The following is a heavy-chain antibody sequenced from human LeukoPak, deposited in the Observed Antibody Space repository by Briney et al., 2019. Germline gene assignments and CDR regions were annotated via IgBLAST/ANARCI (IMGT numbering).Heavy chain of an antibody. J-gene: IGHJ4*02. V-gene: IGHV4-4*02. CDR1: GGSVSNGNW. D-gene: IGHD2-21*02. CDR2: ILHRGST. Sequence: SETLSLTCAVTGGSVSNGNWWTWVRQPPGKGLEWIGEILHRGSTHYSPSLKSRVTISVDKSKNQFSLKLSSVTAADTAEYYCATYGDFPYCFHYWGQGTLVTVSS. CDR3: ATYGDFPYCFHY.